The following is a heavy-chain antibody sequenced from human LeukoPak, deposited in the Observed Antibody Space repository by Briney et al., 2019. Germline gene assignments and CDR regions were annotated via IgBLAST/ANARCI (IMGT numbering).Heavy chain of an antibody. CDR3: ARDREDIVVVPAADYYYYYMDV. D-gene: IGHD2-2*01. Sequence: SVKVSCKASGGTFSSYAISWVRQAPGQGLEWMGGIIPIFGTANYAQKFQGRVTMTRDTSTSTVYMELSSLRSEDTAVYYCARDREDIVVVPAADYYYYYMDVWGKGTTVTVSS. CDR2: IIPIFGTA. J-gene: IGHJ6*03. V-gene: IGHV1-69*05. CDR1: GGTFSSYA.